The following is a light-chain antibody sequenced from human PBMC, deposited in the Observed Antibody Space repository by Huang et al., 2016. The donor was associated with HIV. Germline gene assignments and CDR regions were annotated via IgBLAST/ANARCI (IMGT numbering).Light chain of an antibody. CDR1: QSLEYSDGNTY. CDR3: MQGTHWPPYT. Sequence: DVVLSQSPLSLPVTLGQSASISCRSSQSLEYSDGNTYLNWFHQRPGQSPRRLSYNVGKRDSGVPDRFSGSGSGTEFTLKISRVEAEDVGIYYCMQGTHWPPYTFGQGTRLEI. V-gene: IGKV2-30*01. CDR2: NVG. J-gene: IGKJ2*01.